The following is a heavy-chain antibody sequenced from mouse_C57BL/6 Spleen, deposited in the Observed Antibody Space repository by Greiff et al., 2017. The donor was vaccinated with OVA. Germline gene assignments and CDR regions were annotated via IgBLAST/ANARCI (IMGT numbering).Heavy chain of an antibody. CDR1: GYTFTDYY. Sequence: EVQLQQSGPELVKPGASVKIPCKASGYTFTDYYMDWVKQSHGKSLEWIGDINPNNGGTIYNQKFKGKATLTVDKSSSTAYMELRSLTSEDTAVYYCARSGYSNFNYFDYWGQGTTLTVSS. CDR2: INPNNGGT. J-gene: IGHJ2*01. D-gene: IGHD2-5*01. CDR3: ARSGYSNFNYFDY. V-gene: IGHV1-18*01.